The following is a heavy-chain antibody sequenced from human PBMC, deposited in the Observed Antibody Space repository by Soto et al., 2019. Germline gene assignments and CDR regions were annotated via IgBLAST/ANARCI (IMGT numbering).Heavy chain of an antibody. CDR3: VKDHGPYHLNFEN. D-gene: IGHD2-2*01. CDR1: GFTFSNYA. V-gene: IGHV3-64D*06. CDR2: ISSNGGST. Sequence: GGSLRLSCSASGFTFSNYAIHWVRQAPGKGLEYVAAISSNGGSTYYADSVKGRFTISRDNSKSTLFLQMSSLRPEDTAVYYWVKDHGPYHLNFENWGRGTLVTVSS. J-gene: IGHJ4*02.